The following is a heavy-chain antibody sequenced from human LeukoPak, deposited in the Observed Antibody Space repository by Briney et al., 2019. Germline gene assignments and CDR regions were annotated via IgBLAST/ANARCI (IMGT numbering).Heavy chain of an antibody. Sequence: GGSLRLSCAASGFTFDDYAMHWVRQAPGKGLEWVSLISGDGGSTYYADSVKGRFPISRDNSKNSLYLQKNSLRTEDTALYYCAKGPAAYYYYYMDVWGKGTTVTVSS. V-gene: IGHV3-43*02. CDR2: ISGDGGST. CDR1: GFTFDDYA. J-gene: IGHJ6*03. D-gene: IGHD6-13*01. CDR3: AKGPAAYYYYYMDV.